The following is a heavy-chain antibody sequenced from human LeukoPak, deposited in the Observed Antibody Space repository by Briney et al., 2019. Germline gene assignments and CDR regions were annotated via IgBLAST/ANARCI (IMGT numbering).Heavy chain of an antibody. CDR3: ARGFYKPDYYYGMDV. J-gene: IGHJ6*02. CDR2: ISSSRSTI. V-gene: IGHV3-48*01. Sequence: GGSLRLSCAASGFTFSSYSMNWVRQAPGKGLEWVSYISSSRSTIYYADSVKGRFTISRDNARNSLYLQMNSLRAEDTAVYYCARGFYKPDYYYGMDVWGQGTTVTVSS. D-gene: IGHD1-1*01. CDR1: GFTFSSYS.